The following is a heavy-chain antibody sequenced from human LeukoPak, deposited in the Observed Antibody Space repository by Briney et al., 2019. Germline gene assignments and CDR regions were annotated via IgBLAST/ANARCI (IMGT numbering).Heavy chain of an antibody. J-gene: IGHJ4*02. CDR1: GFTFSSYA. CDR2: TSYDGSNK. V-gene: IGHV3-30-3*01. D-gene: IGHD3-3*01. CDR3: ARDNDFWSGYNFDY. Sequence: QPGGSLRLSCAASGFTFSSYAMHWVRQAPGKGLEWVAVTSYDGSNKYYADSVKGRFTISRDNSKNTLYLQMNSLRAEDTAVYYCARDNDFWSGYNFDYWGQGTLVTVSS.